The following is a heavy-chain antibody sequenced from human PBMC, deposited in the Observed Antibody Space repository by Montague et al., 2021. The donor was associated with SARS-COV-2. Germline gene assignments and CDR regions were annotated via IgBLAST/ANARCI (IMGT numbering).Heavy chain of an antibody. CDR1: GFTFSSFW. V-gene: IGHV3-7*01. Sequence: SLRLSCAASGFTFSSFWMTCVRQAPGKGLEWVANINQDESAKNYTDSVKGRFTISRDNAKNSLYLQMNSLRAEDTALYYCARVYIRGSSPTSGMDVWGQGTTVTVSS. CDR3: ARVYIRGSSPTSGMDV. J-gene: IGHJ6*02. D-gene: IGHD6-13*01. CDR2: INQDESAK.